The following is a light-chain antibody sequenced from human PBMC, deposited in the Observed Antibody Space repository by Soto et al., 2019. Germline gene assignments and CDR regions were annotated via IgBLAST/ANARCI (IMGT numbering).Light chain of an antibody. CDR3: QQYYGSPPWT. Sequence: DIVMTQSPDSLAVSLGERATINCKSSQSVLYRSNNKNYLAWYQHKPGQPPKLLIYWASTRESGVPARFRGSGSGTDFNLTISSLQAEDVAVYYCQQYYGSPPWTFGQGTKVDIK. J-gene: IGKJ1*01. V-gene: IGKV4-1*01. CDR1: QSVLYRSNNKNY. CDR2: WAS.